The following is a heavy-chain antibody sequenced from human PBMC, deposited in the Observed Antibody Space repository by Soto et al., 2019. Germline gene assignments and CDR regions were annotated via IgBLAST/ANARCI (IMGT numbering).Heavy chain of an antibody. D-gene: IGHD5-12*01. V-gene: IGHV3-30*18. CDR2: ISYDGSNK. CDR1: GFTFSSYG. CDR3: AKDWARELDSYSGYDYIGYYFDY. J-gene: IGHJ4*02. Sequence: GGSLRLSCAASGFTFSSYGMHWVRQAPGKGLEWVAVISYDGSNKYYADSVKGRFTISRDNSKNTLYLQMNSLRAEDTAVYYCAKDWARELDSYSGYDYIGYYFDYWGQGTLVTVSS.